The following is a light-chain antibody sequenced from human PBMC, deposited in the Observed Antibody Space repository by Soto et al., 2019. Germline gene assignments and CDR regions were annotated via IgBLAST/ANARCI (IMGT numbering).Light chain of an antibody. CDR3: SSYAGSRKG. V-gene: IGLV2-8*01. Sequence: QSVLTQPPSASGSPGQSVAISCTGTSSDVGGYNYVYWYQQHPGKAPKLMIYEVNKRPSGVPDRFSGSKSGNTASLTVSGLQAEAEADYYRSSYAGSRKGFGNGTKVTVL. CDR1: SSDVGGYNY. J-gene: IGLJ1*01. CDR2: EVN.